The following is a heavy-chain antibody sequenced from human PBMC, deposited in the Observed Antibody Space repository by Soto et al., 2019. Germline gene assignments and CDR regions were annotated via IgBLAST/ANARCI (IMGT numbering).Heavy chain of an antibody. CDR2: INMDGTKT. Sequence: PGGSLRLSCVASEFTFIKYWMHWVRQAPGKGLVWVSRINMDGTKTAYADSVKGRFTVSRDNANNTLYLQMNSLGVEDTAVYYCARDYYYDSRSSSVNWFDPWGQGTLVTVSS. D-gene: IGHD3-22*01. J-gene: IGHJ5*02. CDR1: EFTFIKYW. V-gene: IGHV3-74*01. CDR3: ARDYYYDSRSSSVNWFDP.